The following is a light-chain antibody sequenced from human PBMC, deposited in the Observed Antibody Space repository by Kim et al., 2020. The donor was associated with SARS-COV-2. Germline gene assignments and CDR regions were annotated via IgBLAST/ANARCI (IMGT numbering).Light chain of an antibody. CDR3: NSYTGSSTWG. V-gene: IGLV2-14*01. J-gene: IGLJ3*02. CDR1: SSDVGGYNY. CDR2: DVS. Sequence: QSALTQPASVSGSPGQSITISCTGTSSDVGGYNYVSWYQQHPGKAPKLMIYDVSKRPSGVSNRFSGSKSGNTASLTISGLQAEDEADYYCNSYTGSSTWGFGGGTKLTVL.